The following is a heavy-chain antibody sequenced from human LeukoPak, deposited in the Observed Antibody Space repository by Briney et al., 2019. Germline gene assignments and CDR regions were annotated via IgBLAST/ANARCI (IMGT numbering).Heavy chain of an antibody. Sequence: ASEKVSCKASGYTFTGYYMHWVRQAPGQGLEWMGWINPNSGGTNYAQKFQGRVTMTRDTSISTAYMELSRLRSDDTAVYYCARGAGNIVVVPAAMDWGQGTLVTVSS. D-gene: IGHD2-2*01. CDR1: GYTFTGYY. CDR2: INPNSGGT. V-gene: IGHV1-2*02. J-gene: IGHJ4*02. CDR3: ARGAGNIVVVPAAMD.